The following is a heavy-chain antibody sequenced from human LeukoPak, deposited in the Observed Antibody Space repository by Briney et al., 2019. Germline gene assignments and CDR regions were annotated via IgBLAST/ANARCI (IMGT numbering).Heavy chain of an antibody. D-gene: IGHD5-18*01. J-gene: IGHJ4*02. V-gene: IGHV4-4*07. CDR3: ARDGLYSYGYSYFDF. CDR1: GVSVSSYH. Sequence: SETLSLTCAVYGVSVSSYHWSWIRQPAGKRLEWLGRIHAGGTTNYNPSLHSRVTMSVDTSKNQFSLELRSVTAADTAVYYCARDGLYSYGYSYFDFWGQGTLVTVSS. CDR2: IHAGGTT.